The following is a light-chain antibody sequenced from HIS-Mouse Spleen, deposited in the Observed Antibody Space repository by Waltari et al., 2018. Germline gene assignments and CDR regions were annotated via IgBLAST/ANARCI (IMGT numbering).Light chain of an antibody. V-gene: IGLV1-47*01. Sequence: QSVLTQPPSASGTPGQRVTISCSGSSSNIGSNYVYWYQPLPGTAPKLLIYRNNQRPSGVPDRFSGSKSGTSASLAISGLRSEDEADYYCAALDDSLSGVVFGGGTKLTVL. CDR2: RNN. CDR3: AALDDSLSGVV. CDR1: SSNIGSNY. J-gene: IGLJ2*01.